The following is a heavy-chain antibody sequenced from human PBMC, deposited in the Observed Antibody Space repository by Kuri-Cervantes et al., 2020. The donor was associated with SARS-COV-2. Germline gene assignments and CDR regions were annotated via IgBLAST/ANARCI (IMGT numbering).Heavy chain of an antibody. V-gene: IGHV2-5*02. CDR2: IYWDDDK. CDR1: GFSLSTSGVG. J-gene: IGHJ5*02. CDR3: ARKQYYDFWSGHTMSWFDP. Sequence: SGPTLVKPTQTLTLTCTFSGFSLSTSGVGVGWIRQPPGKALEWLALIYWDDDKRYSPSLKSRLTLTKDTSKNQVVLTMTNMDPVDTATYYCARKQYYDFWSGHTMSWFDPWGQGTLVTVSS. D-gene: IGHD3-3*01.